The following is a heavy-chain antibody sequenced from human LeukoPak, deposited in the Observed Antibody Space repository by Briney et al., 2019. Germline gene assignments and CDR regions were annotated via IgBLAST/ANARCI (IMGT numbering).Heavy chain of an antibody. CDR1: GGSFSGYY. CDR2: INHSGST. Sequence: SETLSLTCAVYGGSFSGYYWSLIRQPPGKGLEWIGEINHSGSTNYNPSLKSRVTISVDTSKNQFSLKLSSVTAADTAVYYCARGQSQNYYDSSGYPDYWGQGTLVTVSS. D-gene: IGHD3-22*01. CDR3: ARGQSQNYYDSSGYPDY. V-gene: IGHV4-34*01. J-gene: IGHJ4*02.